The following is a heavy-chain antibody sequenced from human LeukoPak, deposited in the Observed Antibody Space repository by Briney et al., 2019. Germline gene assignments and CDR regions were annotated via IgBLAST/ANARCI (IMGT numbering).Heavy chain of an antibody. Sequence: SETLSLTCTVSGGSISSYYWSWIRQPPGKGLEWIGYIYYSGSTNYNPSLKSRVTISVDTSKNQFSLKLSSVTAADTAVYYCARDPTRSGWLRGERGAFDIWGQGTMVTVSS. CDR3: ARDPTRSGWLRGERGAFDI. CDR1: GGSISSYY. V-gene: IGHV4-59*01. CDR2: IYYSGST. J-gene: IGHJ3*02. D-gene: IGHD5-12*01.